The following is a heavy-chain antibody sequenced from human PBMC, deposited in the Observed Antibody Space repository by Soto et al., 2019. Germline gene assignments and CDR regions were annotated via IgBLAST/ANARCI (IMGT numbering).Heavy chain of an antibody. CDR1: GGSFRGYY. CDR2: INHSGSS. J-gene: IGHJ6*02. D-gene: IGHD3-10*01. CDR3: ARGEITLLGGMDV. V-gene: IGHV4-34*01. Sequence: SETLSLTCTVSGGSFRGYYWGWVRQPPGKGLEWIGEINHSGSSNYHPYLKSRVTISVATSKNQFSLTVNSVTPADTAVYYCARGEITLLGGMDVWGQGTAVTVSS.